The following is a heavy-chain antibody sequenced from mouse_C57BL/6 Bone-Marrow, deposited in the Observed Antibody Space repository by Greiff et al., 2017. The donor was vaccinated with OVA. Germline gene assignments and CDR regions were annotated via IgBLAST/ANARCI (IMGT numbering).Heavy chain of an antibody. CDR2: IDPENGDT. V-gene: IGHV14-4*01. D-gene: IGHD1-1*01. Sequence: EVQLQQSGAELVRPGASVKLSCTASGFNIKDDYMHWVKQRPEQGLEWIGWIDPENGDTESASKFQGKATITADTSSNTAYLQLSSLTSEDTAVYYCTDYYGSSYRYFDVWGTGTAVTVSS. J-gene: IGHJ1*03. CDR1: GFNIKDDY. CDR3: TDYYGSSYRYFDV.